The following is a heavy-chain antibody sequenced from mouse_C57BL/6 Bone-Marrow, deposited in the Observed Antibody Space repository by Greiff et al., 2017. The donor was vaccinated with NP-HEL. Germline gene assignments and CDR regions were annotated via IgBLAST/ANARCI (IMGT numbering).Heavy chain of an antibody. D-gene: IGHD3-2*02. Sequence: DVMLVESGGGLVKPGGSLKLSCAASGFTFSSYAMSWVRQTPEKRLEWVATISDGGSYTYYPDNVKGRFTISRDNAKNNLYLQMSHLKSEDTAMYYCARGETAQVFDYWGQGTTLTVSS. J-gene: IGHJ2*01. CDR3: ARGETAQVFDY. CDR2: ISDGGSYT. CDR1: GFTFSSYA. V-gene: IGHV5-4*03.